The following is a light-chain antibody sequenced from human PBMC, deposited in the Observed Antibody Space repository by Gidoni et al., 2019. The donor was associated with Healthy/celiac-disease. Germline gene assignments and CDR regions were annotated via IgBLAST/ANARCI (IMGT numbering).Light chain of an antibody. CDR1: QDISNY. CDR3: QQYDNLLIT. V-gene: IGKV1-33*01. Sequence: DLPMTQSPSSLSASVGDRVTITCQVSQDISNYLNWYQQKPGKAPKLLIYDASTLATGVPSRFSGSGSGTDFTCTISSLQPEDIATYYCQQYDNLLITFGQGTRLEIK. CDR2: DAS. J-gene: IGKJ5*01.